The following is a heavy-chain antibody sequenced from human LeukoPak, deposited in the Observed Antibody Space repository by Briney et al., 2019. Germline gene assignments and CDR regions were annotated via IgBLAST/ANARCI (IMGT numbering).Heavy chain of an antibody. CDR1: GFTFSNAW. J-gene: IGHJ4*02. CDR3: TTRGSDTGCPFF. D-gene: IGHD3-10*01. Sequence: VGSLRLSCAASGFTFSNAWMVWVRQAPGKGLEWVGRIKSKTDGGTTDYAAPVKGRFTISRDDSKNTLYLEMNSLKTEDTAVYYCTTRGSDTGCPFFWGQGTLATVSS. CDR2: IKSKTDGGTT. V-gene: IGHV3-15*01.